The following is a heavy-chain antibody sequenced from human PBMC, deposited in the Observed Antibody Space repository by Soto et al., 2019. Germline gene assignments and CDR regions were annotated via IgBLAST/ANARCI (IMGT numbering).Heavy chain of an antibody. V-gene: IGHV4-4*02. Sequence: PSETLSLTCAVSGGSISSSNWWSWVRQPPGKGLEWIGEIYHSGSTNYNPSLKSRVTISVDKSKNQFSLKLSSVTAADTAVYYCARMGIAAAKYYYYGMDVWGQGTTVTVSS. CDR2: IYHSGST. CDR3: ARMGIAAAKYYYYGMDV. CDR1: GGSISSSNW. D-gene: IGHD6-13*01. J-gene: IGHJ6*02.